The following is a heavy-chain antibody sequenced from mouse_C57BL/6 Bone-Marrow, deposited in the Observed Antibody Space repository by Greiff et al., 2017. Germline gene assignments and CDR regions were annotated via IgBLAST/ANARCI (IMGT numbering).Heavy chain of an antibody. CDR1: GYTFTSYW. J-gene: IGHJ3*01. CDR2: IDPSDSYT. V-gene: IGHV1-69*01. CDR3: ARFAY. Sequence: QVQLQQSGAELVMPGASVKLSCKASGYTFTSYWMHWVKQRPGQGLEWIGEIDPSDSYTNYNQKFKGKSTLTVDKSSSTDYMQLRSRTSEDSAVCYCARFAYWGQGTLVTVSA.